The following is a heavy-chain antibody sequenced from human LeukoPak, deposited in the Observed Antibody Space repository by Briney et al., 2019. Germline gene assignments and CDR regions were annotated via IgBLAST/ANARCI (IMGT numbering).Heavy chain of an antibody. V-gene: IGHV3-23*01. CDR3: ARYCHTSSCSGIVHYFGMDV. CDR2: ISNNGGST. CDR1: GFTFSLYA. J-gene: IGHJ6*02. D-gene: IGHD2-2*01. Sequence: SGGSLRLSCAASGFTFSLYAMGWVRQARGKGVEWVSSISNNGGSTYYTDSVRGLFPISTDNSKHTLFLQLNSLSADHTAIYYCARYCHTSSCSGIVHYFGMDVWGQGTTVTVSS.